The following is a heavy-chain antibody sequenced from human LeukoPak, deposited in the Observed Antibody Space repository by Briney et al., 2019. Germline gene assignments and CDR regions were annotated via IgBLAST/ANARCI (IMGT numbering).Heavy chain of an antibody. Sequence: PSETLSLTCTVSGGSISSSSYYWGWIRQPPGKGLEWVGSIYYSGSTYYNPPLKSRVTLSVDTSKNQFSLKLSSVTAADTAVYYCARLYGSGSYFLTPLDYWGQGTLVTVSS. J-gene: IGHJ4*02. CDR1: GGSISSSSYY. V-gene: IGHV4-39*01. CDR2: IYYSGST. D-gene: IGHD3-10*01. CDR3: ARLYGSGSYFLTPLDY.